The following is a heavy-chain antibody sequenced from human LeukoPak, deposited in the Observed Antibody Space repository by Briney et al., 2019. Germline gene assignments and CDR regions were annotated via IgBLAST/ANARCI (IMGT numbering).Heavy chain of an antibody. CDR1: GFTFSSYG. D-gene: IGHD2-2*01. J-gene: IGHJ4*02. CDR3: AKDLDIVVVPAAMGEY. Sequence: PGRSLRLSCAASGFTFSSYGMHWVRQAPGKGLEGVAVISYDGSNKYYADSVKGRFTISRDNSKNTLYLQMNSLRAEDTVVYYYAKDLDIVVVPAAMGEYWGQGTLVTVSS. CDR2: ISYDGSNK. V-gene: IGHV3-30*18.